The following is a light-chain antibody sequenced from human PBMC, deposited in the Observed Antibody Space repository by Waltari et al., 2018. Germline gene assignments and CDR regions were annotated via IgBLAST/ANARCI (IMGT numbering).Light chain of an antibody. CDR1: QGITTS. CDR3: LQYYDAPQT. CDR2: TAS. V-gene: IGKV1-NL1*01. Sequence: DVQMTQSPSSLSASVGDRVTITCRASQGITTSLAWYQQKPGTAPMPLLYTASRLKSVVPSRFSGSGSGTDYTLTISSLQPEDFATYYCLQYYDAPQTFGQGTKVEMK. J-gene: IGKJ1*01.